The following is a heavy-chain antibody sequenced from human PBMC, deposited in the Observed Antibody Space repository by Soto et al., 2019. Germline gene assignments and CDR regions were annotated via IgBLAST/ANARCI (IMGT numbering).Heavy chain of an antibody. D-gene: IGHD6-6*01. V-gene: IGHV4-39*07. J-gene: IGHJ6*02. Sequence: SETLSLTCTVSGGSISSSNYYWGWIRQPPGKGLEWIGSIYYSGSTYYNPSLKSRVTISLDTSKNQFSLKLSSVTAADTAVYYCARGSSIAGLYCCMDVWDQGTTVTVSS. CDR3: ARGSSIAGLYCCMDV. CDR2: IYYSGST. CDR1: GGSISSSNYY.